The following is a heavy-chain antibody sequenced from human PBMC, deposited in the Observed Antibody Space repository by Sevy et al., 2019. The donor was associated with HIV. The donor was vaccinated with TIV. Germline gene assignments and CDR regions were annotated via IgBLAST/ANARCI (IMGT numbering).Heavy chain of an antibody. Sequence: GGSLRLSCAASGFTFSSYSMNWVRQAPGKGLEWVSSISSSSSYIYYADSVKGRFTISRDNAKNSLYLQMNSLRAEDMAVDYCATSPRGDYDSSGSAYYFDYWGQGTLVTVSS. J-gene: IGHJ4*02. CDR2: ISSSSSYI. V-gene: IGHV3-21*01. CDR3: ATSPRGDYDSSGSAYYFDY. CDR1: GFTFSSYS. D-gene: IGHD3-22*01.